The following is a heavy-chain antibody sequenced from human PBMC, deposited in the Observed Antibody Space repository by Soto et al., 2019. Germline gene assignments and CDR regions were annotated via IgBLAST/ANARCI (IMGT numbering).Heavy chain of an antibody. CDR3: ARSIVVVTAADY. CDR1: GYTFTSYA. J-gene: IGHJ4*02. V-gene: IGHV1-3*01. CDR2: INAGNGNT. D-gene: IGHD2-21*02. Sequence: QVQLVQSGAEVKKPGASVKVSCKASGYTFTSYAMHWVRQAPGQRLEWMGWINAGNGNTKYSQKCQGRVTITRDTSARTAYMELSSLRSEETAVYYCARSIVVVTAADYWGQGTLVTVSS.